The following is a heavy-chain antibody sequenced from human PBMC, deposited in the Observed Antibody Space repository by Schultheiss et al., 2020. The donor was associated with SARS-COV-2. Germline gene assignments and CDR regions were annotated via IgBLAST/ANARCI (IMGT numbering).Heavy chain of an antibody. CDR3: ARQGERRSFDY. J-gene: IGHJ4*02. CDR2: IYTSGST. CDR1: GGSISSSSYY. Sequence: SETLSLTCTVSGGSISSSSYYWGWIRQPPGKGLEWIGRIYTSGSTNYNPSLKSRVTMSVDTSKNQFSLKLSSVTAADTAVYYCARQGERRSFDYWGQGTLVTVSS. D-gene: IGHD1-1*01. V-gene: IGHV4-39*07.